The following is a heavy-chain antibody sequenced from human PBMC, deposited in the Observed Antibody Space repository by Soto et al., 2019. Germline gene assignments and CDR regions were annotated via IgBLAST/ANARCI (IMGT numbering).Heavy chain of an antibody. CDR1: GGSISSGDYY. J-gene: IGHJ4*02. CDR3: ARENNWNYFDY. CDR2: IYYSGTT. Sequence: QVQLQESGPGLVKPSQTLSLTCTVSGGSISSGDYYWSWIRQPPGKGLEWIGYIYYSGTTYYSPSLKSRVTMSVDTSKNQFSLKLSSVTAADTAVYYCARENNWNYFDYWGQGTLVTVSS. D-gene: IGHD1-20*01. V-gene: IGHV4-30-4*01.